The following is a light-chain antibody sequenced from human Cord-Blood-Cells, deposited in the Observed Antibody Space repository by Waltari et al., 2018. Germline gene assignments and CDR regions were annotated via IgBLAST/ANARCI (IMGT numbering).Light chain of an antibody. Sequence: EIVLTQSPGTLSLSPGERATISCRASQSVSSSYLAWYQQKPGQAPRLLIYGASSRATGIPDRFSGSGSETDFTLTISRLEPEDFAVYYCQQYGSSPTFGQGTKVEIK. V-gene: IGKV3-20*01. CDR3: QQYGSSPT. CDR2: GAS. CDR1: QSVSSSY. J-gene: IGKJ1*01.